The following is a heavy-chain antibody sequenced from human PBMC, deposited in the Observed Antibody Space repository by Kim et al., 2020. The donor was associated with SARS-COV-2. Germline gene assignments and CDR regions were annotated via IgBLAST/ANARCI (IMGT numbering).Heavy chain of an antibody. J-gene: IGHJ5*02. D-gene: IGHD6-13*01. CDR1: GGSISTSNSY. Sequence: SETLSLICTVSGGSISTSNSYWGWIRQPPGKGLEWIGSVFSSGTTYYNPSLESRVTMSVDTSKNQFSLRLSSVTAADSAVYYCAKNTYTSSWYPNWFDPWGQGTLVTVSS. CDR2: VFSSGTT. CDR3: AKNTYTSSWYPNWFDP. V-gene: IGHV4-39*07.